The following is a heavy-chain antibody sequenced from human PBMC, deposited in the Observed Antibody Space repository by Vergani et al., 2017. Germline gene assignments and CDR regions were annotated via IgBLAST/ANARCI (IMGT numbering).Heavy chain of an antibody. D-gene: IGHD1-26*01. Sequence: VQLVESEGSLVRPGGSLRLSCAASGFTFSSDGMQWVRQAPGKGLEWVALIDFKGNDAYYTDSVRGRFIISRDNSKNTLYLQMNSLRVEDTALYYCAKQYVGTSDCWGQGTLVTVSS. V-gene: IGHV3-30*02. J-gene: IGHJ4*02. CDR1: GFTFSSDG. CDR3: AKQYVGTSDC. CDR2: IDFKGNDA.